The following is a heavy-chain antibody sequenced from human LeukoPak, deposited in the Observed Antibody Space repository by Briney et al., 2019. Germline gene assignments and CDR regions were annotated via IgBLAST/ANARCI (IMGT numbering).Heavy chain of an antibody. V-gene: IGHV3-23*01. CDR3: AKGGWYYYYYYMDV. D-gene: IGHD6-19*01. Sequence: GGSLRLSCAASGFTFSSYAMSWVRQAPGKGLEWVSAISGSGGSTYYADSVKGRFTISRDNSKNTLYLQMNSLRAEDTAVYYCAKGGWYYYYYYMDVWGKGTTVTVSS. J-gene: IGHJ6*03. CDR2: ISGSGGST. CDR1: GFTFSSYA.